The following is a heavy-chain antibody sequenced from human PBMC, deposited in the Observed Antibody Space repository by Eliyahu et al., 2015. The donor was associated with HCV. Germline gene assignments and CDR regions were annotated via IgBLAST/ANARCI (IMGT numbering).Heavy chain of an antibody. Sequence: QLQLQESGPGLVKPSETLSLTCTVSGGSISSSSYYWGWIRQPPGKGLEWIGSIYYSGSTYYNPSLKSRVTISVDTSKNQFSLKLSSVTAADTAVYYCARHLYSSSWYPTYFDYWGQGTLVTVSS. D-gene: IGHD6-13*01. V-gene: IGHV4-39*01. CDR2: IYYSGST. CDR3: ARHLYSSSWYPTYFDY. CDR1: GGSISSSSYY. J-gene: IGHJ4*02.